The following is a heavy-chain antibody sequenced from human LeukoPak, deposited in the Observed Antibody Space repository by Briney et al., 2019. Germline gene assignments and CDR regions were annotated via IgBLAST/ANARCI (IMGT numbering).Heavy chain of an antibody. CDR3: IGSGGWPGY. V-gene: IGHV3-74*01. CDR1: GFTFSSYW. CDR2: IASDGST. D-gene: IGHD1-26*01. J-gene: IGHJ4*02. Sequence: GGSLRLSCAASGFTFSSYWMHWVRQAPGKGLAWVSRIASDGSTVYADSVKGRFTISRDNAKDTVYLQMNSLRVEDTAVYYCIGSGGWPGYWGQGTLVTVSS.